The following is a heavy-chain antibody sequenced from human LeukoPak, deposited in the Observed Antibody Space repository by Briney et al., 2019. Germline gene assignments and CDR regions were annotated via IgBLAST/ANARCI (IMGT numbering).Heavy chain of an antibody. CDR1: GGSFSGYY. D-gene: IGHD3-22*01. CDR2: INHSGST. V-gene: IGHV4-34*01. Sequence: PSETLSLTCAVYGGSFSGYYWSRIRQPPGKGLEWIGEINHSGSTNYNPSLKSRVTISVDTSKKQFSLKLSSVTAADTAVYYCVTYYFDSSGPKKNYWGQGTLVTVSS. J-gene: IGHJ4*02. CDR3: VTYYFDSSGPKKNY.